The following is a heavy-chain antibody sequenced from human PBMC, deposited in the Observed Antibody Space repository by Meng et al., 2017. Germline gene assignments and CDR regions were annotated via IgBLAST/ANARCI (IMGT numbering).Heavy chain of an antibody. D-gene: IGHD4-17*01. J-gene: IGHJ4*02. CDR2: INHSGST. V-gene: IGHV4-34*01. Sequence: QVQLKLWGAGLLKPSETLSLTCAVYGGSFSGYYWSWIRQPPGKGLEWIGEINHSGSTNYNPSLKSRVTISVDTSKNQFSLKLSSVTAADTAVYYCARGSMFGATVTKIDYWGQGTLVTVSS. CDR1: GGSFSGYY. CDR3: ARGSMFGATVTKIDY.